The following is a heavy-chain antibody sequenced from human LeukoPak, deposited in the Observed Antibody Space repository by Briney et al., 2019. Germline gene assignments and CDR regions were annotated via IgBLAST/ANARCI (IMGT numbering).Heavy chain of an antibody. D-gene: IGHD3-10*01. CDR3: ARAGSGSYYYYYMDV. V-gene: IGHV1-8*01. J-gene: IGHJ6*03. Sequence: ASVKVSCKASGYTFTSYDINWVRQAIGQGLEWMGWMNPNSGNTGYAQKFQGRVTMTRNTSISTAYMELSSLRSEDTAVYYCARAGSGSYYYYYMDVWGKGTTVTVSS. CDR1: GYTFTSYD. CDR2: MNPNSGNT.